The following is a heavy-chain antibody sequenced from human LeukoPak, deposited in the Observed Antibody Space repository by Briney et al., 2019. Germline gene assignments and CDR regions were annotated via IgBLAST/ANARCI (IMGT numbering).Heavy chain of an antibody. V-gene: IGHV1-24*01. CDR2: FDPEDGET. D-gene: IGHD6-6*01. CDR1: GYTLTGLS. Sequence: ASVTVSCKVSGYTLTGLSMHWVRQAPGKGLEWMGGFDPEDGETIYAQKFQGRVTMTEDTSTDTAYMELSSLGSEDTAVYYCATDTPSIAARHHFDYWGQGTLVTVSS. J-gene: IGHJ4*02. CDR3: ATDTPSIAARHHFDY.